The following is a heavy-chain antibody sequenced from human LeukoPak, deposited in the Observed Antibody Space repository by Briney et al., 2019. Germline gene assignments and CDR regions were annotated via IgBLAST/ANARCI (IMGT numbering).Heavy chain of an antibody. V-gene: IGHV4-59*12. CDR3: AREQQLDYMDV. CDR1: GGSISSYY. J-gene: IGHJ6*03. CDR2: IYYSGST. D-gene: IGHD6-13*01. Sequence: SSETLSLTCTVSGGSISSYYWSWIRQPPGKGLEWIGSIYYSGSTYYNPSLKSRVTISVDTSKNQFSLKLSSVTAADTAVYYCAREQQLDYMDVWGKGTTVTVSS.